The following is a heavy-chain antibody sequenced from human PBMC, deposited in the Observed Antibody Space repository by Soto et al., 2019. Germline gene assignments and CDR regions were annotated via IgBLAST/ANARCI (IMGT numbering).Heavy chain of an antibody. J-gene: IGHJ4*02. CDR1: GGSISSYY. CDR2: IYYSGST. Sequence: TSETLSLTCTVSGGSISSYYWSWIRQPPGKGLEWIGYIYYSGSTNYNPSLKSRVTISVDTSKNQFSLKLSSVTAADTAVYYCARTQAVTHDYWGQGTLVTVSS. V-gene: IGHV4-59*08. CDR3: ARTQAVTHDY. D-gene: IGHD4-17*01.